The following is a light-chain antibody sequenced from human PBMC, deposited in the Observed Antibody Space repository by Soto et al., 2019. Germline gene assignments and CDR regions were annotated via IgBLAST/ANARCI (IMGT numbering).Light chain of an antibody. CDR1: QSVLYSSNNKNY. CDR2: WAS. CDR3: QQYYSTPPT. V-gene: IGKV4-1*01. Sequence: DIVMTQSPDSLPVSLGERATINCESSQSVLYSSNNKNYLAWYQQKPGQPPKLLIYWASTRESGVPDRFSCSGSGTDFTLTINSLQAEDVAVYSCQQYYSTPPTFGQGTKLEIK. J-gene: IGKJ2*01.